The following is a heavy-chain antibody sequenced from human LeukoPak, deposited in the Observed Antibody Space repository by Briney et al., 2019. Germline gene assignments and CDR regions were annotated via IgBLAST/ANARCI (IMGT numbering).Heavy chain of an antibody. J-gene: IGHJ4*02. CDR1: GYSISSGYY. CDR2: IYHSGST. Sequence: PSETLSLTCTVSGYSISSGYYWGWIRQPPGKGLEWIGSIYHSGSTYYNPSLKSRVTISVDTSKNQFSLKLSSVTAADTAVYYCAKSVAAADPRYYFDYWGQGTLVTVSS. V-gene: IGHV4-38-2*02. CDR3: AKSVAAADPRYYFDY. D-gene: IGHD6-25*01.